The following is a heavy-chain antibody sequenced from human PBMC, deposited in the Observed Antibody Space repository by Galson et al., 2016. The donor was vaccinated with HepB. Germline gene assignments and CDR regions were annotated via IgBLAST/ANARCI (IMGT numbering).Heavy chain of an antibody. CDR1: GFTFSSYG. CDR3: ARRRTYYYGLDV. CDR2: IWFDGSNI. J-gene: IGHJ6*02. V-gene: IGHV3-33*01. Sequence: SLRLSCAASGFTFSSYGMHWVRQAPGKGLEWVAVIWFDGSNIYYADSVKGRFTVSRDNSKNTLYLQMNSLRAEDTAVYYCARRRTYYYGLDVWGQGTTVTVSS.